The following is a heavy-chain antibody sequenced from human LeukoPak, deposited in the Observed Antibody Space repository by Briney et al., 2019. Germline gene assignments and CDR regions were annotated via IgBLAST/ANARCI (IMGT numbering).Heavy chain of an antibody. J-gene: IGHJ5*02. CDR2: IYPGDSDT. CDR3: TRVAVAGTQWLDP. CDR1: GYTFTSYW. Sequence: GESLKISCKGSGYTFTSYWIAWVRQMPGKGLEWIGIIYPGDSDTRYSPSFQGQVTISVDKSISTAYLQWSSLKASDTAMYYCTRVAVAGTQWLDPWGQGTLVTVSS. D-gene: IGHD6-19*01. V-gene: IGHV5-51*01.